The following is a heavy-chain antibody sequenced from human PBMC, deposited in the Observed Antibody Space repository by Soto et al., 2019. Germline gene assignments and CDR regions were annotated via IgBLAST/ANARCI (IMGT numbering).Heavy chain of an antibody. D-gene: IGHD3-22*01. CDR3: ARASQMVINPYYYPMDV. CDR2: ISYDGSNK. J-gene: IGHJ6*02. CDR1: GFTFSSYA. Sequence: GGSLRLSCAASGFTFSSYAMHWVRQAPGKGLEWVAVISYDGSNKYYADSVKGRFTISRDNSKNTLYLQMNSLRAEDTAVYYCARASQMVINPYYYPMDVWGQGTTVTVSS. V-gene: IGHV3-30-3*01.